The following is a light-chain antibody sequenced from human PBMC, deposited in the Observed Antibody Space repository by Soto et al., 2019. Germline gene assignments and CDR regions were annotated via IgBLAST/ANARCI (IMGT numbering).Light chain of an antibody. Sequence: QAVVTQPPSVSGAPGQRVTISCTGSRSNIGAGYDVHWYQQLPGTAPKLLIYGNSNRPSGVPDRFSGSKSGTSASQAITGLQAEDEADYYCQSYDSSLSGYVVFGGGTKLTVL. CDR3: QSYDSSLSGYVV. CDR1: RSNIGAGYD. CDR2: GNS. J-gene: IGLJ2*01. V-gene: IGLV1-40*01.